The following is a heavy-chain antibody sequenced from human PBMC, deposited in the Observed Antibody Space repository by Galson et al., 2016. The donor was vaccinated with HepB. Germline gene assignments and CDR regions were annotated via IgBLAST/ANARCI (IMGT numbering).Heavy chain of an antibody. CDR3: ARGLPSDRGTTPHDY. J-gene: IGHJ4*02. Sequence: SLRLSCAASGFTLSSYNMNWVRQAPGKGLEWVSSMTSTNYRYYADSVRGRFTISRDNAKNSLYLQMNSLRAEDTAVYYGARGLPSDRGTTPHDYWGQGTLVTVSS. CDR1: GFTLSSYN. CDR2: MTSTNYR. V-gene: IGHV3-21*01. D-gene: IGHD1-1*01.